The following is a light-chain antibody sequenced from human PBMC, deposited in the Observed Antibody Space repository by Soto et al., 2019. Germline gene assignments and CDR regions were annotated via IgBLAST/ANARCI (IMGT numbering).Light chain of an antibody. Sequence: QSALTQPASVSGSPGQSITISCTGTSSDVGGYNYVSWYQQHPGKAPKLMIYDVSNRPSGVSNRFSGSKSGNTASLTISGLQAEDEADYYCSSYTSSLYVFGTVTKLTVL. J-gene: IGLJ1*01. CDR2: DVS. CDR1: SSDVGGYNY. V-gene: IGLV2-14*01. CDR3: SSYTSSLYV.